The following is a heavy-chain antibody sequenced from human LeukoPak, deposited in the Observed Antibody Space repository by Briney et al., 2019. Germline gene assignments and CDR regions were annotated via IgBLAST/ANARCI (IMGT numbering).Heavy chain of an antibody. V-gene: IGHV3-48*03. CDR3: AREDSSGWISD. J-gene: IGHJ4*02. D-gene: IGHD6-19*01. CDR2: ISSSGSTI. Sequence: PGGSLRLSCAASGFTFSSYEMNWVRQAPGKGLEWVSYISSSGSTIYYADSVKGRFTISRDNAKNSLYLQMNSLRAEDTAVYYCAREDSSGWISDWGQGTLVTVSS. CDR1: GFTFSSYE.